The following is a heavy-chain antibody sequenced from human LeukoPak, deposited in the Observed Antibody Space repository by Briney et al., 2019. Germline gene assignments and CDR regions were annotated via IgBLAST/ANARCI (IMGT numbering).Heavy chain of an antibody. Sequence: ASVKVSCKASGYTFTGYYTHWVRQAPGQGLEWMGWINPNSGGTNYAQKFQGWVTMTRDTSISTAYMELSRLRSDDTAVYYCARDGGYCSSTSCSPLDYWGQGTLVTVSS. CDR1: GYTFTGYY. CDR3: ARDGGYCSSTSCSPLDY. CDR2: INPNSGGT. J-gene: IGHJ4*02. V-gene: IGHV1-2*04. D-gene: IGHD2-2*01.